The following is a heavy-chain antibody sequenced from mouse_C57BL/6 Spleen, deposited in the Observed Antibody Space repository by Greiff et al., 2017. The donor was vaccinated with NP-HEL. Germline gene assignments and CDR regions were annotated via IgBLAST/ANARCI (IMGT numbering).Heavy chain of an antibody. Sequence: EVQLQQSGPELVKPGASVKISCKASGYTFTDYYMNWVKQSHGKSLEWIGYINPNNGGTSYNQKFKGKATLTVDKSSSTAYMELRSLTSEDSAVYYCARSRLGHYFDYWGQGTTLTVSS. CDR3: ARSRLGHYFDY. V-gene: IGHV1-26*01. J-gene: IGHJ2*01. CDR2: INPNNGGT. CDR1: GYTFTDYY.